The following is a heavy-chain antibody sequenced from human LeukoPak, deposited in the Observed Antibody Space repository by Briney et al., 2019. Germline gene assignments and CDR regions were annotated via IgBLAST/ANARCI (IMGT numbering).Heavy chain of an antibody. CDR1: GFSFGSYG. CDR3: ARDLDTGNYFFAY. Sequence: GGSLRLSCAASGFSFGSYGLSWVRLAPGKGLQWISYISGYSGPAYYADSVEGRFTISRDNAKNSVFLQMNSLRAEDTAVYYCARDLDTGNYFFAYWGQGTPVIVSS. V-gene: IGHV3-48*04. CDR2: ISGYSGPA. J-gene: IGHJ4*02. D-gene: IGHD3-9*01.